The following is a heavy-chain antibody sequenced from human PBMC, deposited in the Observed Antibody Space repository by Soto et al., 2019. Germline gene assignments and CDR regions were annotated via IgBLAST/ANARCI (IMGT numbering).Heavy chain of an antibody. CDR1: GFTFPTYW. D-gene: IGHD4-4*01. V-gene: IGHV3-7*03. CDR3: VRNSGHYRLDH. J-gene: IGHJ4*02. Sequence: GGSLRLSCAVSGFTFPTYWITWVRQAPGKGLEWVANISPDGSAIQYAVSVEGRFTISRDNAKNSVDLQMTDLRAEDTALYYCVRNSGHYRLDHWGQGTLVTVSS. CDR2: ISPDGSAI.